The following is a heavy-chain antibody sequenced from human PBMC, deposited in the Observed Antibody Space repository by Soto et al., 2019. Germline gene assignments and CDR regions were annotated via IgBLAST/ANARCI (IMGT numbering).Heavy chain of an antibody. CDR1: EVTFSSHL. Sequence: VQLVESGGGVVQPGRSLRLSCVASEVTFSSHLMHWVRQAPGKGLEWVAFISNDGDYKNYADSVKGRFTISRDNSKDTVYLEIHSLRPEDTALYHCARDEAFSAPYSLDYWGQGTLVIVSA. J-gene: IGHJ4*02. V-gene: IGHV3-30*03. D-gene: IGHD2-15*01. CDR3: ARDEAFSAPYSLDY. CDR2: ISNDGDYK.